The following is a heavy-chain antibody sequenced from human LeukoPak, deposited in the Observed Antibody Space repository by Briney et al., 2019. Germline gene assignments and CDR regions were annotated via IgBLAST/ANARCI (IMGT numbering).Heavy chain of an antibody. J-gene: IGHJ5*02. D-gene: IGHD1-20*01. CDR3: ARPLFCAFDNCGYWLDP. V-gene: IGHV1-46*01. Sequence: GASVKVSCKTSGYTFTKYLIHWVRQAPGQGLEWVGTINPNGDATNYAPRLQGRLTLTQDTSTSTVYMELRGLTPDDTAVYYCARPLFCAFDNCGYWLDPWGPGTLVTVPS. CDR1: GYTFTKYL. CDR2: INPNGDAT.